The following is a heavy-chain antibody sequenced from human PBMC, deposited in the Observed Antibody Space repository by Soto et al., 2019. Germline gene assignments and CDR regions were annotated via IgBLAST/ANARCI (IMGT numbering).Heavy chain of an antibody. Sequence: ETLSLTCAVYGGSFSGYYWSWIRQPPGKGLEWIGEINHSGSTNYNPSLKSRVTISVDTSKNQFSLKLSSVTAADTAVYYCARGHIVVVPAATKGRWFDPWGQGTLVTV. D-gene: IGHD2-2*01. CDR1: GGSFSGYY. CDR2: INHSGST. CDR3: ARGHIVVVPAATKGRWFDP. J-gene: IGHJ5*02. V-gene: IGHV4-34*01.